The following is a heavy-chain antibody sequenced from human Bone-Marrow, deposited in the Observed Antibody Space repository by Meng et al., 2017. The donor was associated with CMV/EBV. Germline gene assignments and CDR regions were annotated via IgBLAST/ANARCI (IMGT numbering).Heavy chain of an antibody. CDR3: ARGLHYGGHNWFDP. Sequence: SETLSLTCTVSGGSISSSSYYWGWIRQPPGKGLEWIGSIYYSGSTYYNPSLKSRVTISVDTSKNQFSLKLSSVTAADTAVYYCARGLHYGGHNWFDPWGQGTLVTVSS. D-gene: IGHD4-23*01. CDR1: GGSISSSSYY. CDR2: IYYSGST. J-gene: IGHJ5*02. V-gene: IGHV4-39*07.